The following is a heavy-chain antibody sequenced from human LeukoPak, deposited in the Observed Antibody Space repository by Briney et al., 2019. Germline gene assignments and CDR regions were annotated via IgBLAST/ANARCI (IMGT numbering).Heavy chain of an antibody. CDR3: ASNGDPYSFDY. CDR1: GYSISSGYY. Sequence: SETLSLTCTVSGYSISSGYYWSWIRQPAGKGLEWIGYIYYSGSTNYNLSLKSRVTISVDTSKNQFALKLSSVTAADTAVYYCASNGDPYSFDYWGQGTLVTVSS. V-gene: IGHV4-61*10. CDR2: IYYSGST. D-gene: IGHD4-17*01. J-gene: IGHJ4*02.